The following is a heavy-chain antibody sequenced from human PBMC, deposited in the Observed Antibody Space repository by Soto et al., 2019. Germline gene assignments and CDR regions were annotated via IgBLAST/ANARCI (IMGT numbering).Heavy chain of an antibody. CDR3: ARLKDSYAAYYFDX. J-gene: IGHJ4*02. D-gene: IGHD5-18*01. CDR1: GYSFTSDW. CDR2: IYPGDSDT. V-gene: IGHV5-51*01. Sequence: GESLKISCKGSGYSFTSDWIGWVRQMPGKGLEWMGIIYPGDSDTRYSPSFQGQVTISADKSISTAYLQWSSLKASDTATYYCARLKDSYAAYYFDXWGQGTLVTVSS.